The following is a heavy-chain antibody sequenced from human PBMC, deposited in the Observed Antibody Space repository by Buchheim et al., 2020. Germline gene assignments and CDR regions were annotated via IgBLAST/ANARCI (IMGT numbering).Heavy chain of an antibody. CDR3: ARARGYSYGYDYYYGMDV. J-gene: IGHJ6*02. V-gene: IGHV3-7*03. D-gene: IGHD5-18*01. Sequence: EVQLVESGGGLVQPGGSLRLSCAASGFTFSSYWMSWVRQAPGKGLEWVANIKQDGSEKYYVDSVKGRFTYSRDNAKNSLYLQMNSLRAEDTAVYYCARARGYSYGYDYYYGMDVWGQGTT. CDR2: IKQDGSEK. CDR1: GFTFSSYW.